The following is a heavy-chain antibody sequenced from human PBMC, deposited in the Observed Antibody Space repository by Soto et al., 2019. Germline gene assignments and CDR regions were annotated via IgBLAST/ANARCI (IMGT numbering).Heavy chain of an antibody. V-gene: IGHV1-24*01. J-gene: IGHJ3*02. CDR3: ATGDYAFDI. CDR2: FDPEDGET. CDR1: GYTFTGYY. Sequence: ASVKVSCKASGYTFTGYYMHWVRQAPGKGLEWMGGFDPEDGETIYAQKFQGRVTMTEDTSTDTAYMELSSLRSEDTAVYYCATGDYAFDIWGQGTMVTVSS.